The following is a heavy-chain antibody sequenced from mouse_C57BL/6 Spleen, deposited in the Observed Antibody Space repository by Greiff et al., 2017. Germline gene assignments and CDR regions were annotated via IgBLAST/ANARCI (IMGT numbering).Heavy chain of an antibody. CDR3: AREGSYYYGSREYFDV. Sequence: QVQLQQSGAELVKPGASVKISCKASGYAFSSYWMNWVKQRPGKGLEWIGQIYPGDGDTNYNGKFKGKATLTADKSSSTAYMQLSSLTSEDSAVXFCAREGSYYYGSREYFDVWGTGTTVTVSS. CDR1: GYAFSSYW. CDR2: IYPGDGDT. V-gene: IGHV1-80*01. D-gene: IGHD1-1*01. J-gene: IGHJ1*03.